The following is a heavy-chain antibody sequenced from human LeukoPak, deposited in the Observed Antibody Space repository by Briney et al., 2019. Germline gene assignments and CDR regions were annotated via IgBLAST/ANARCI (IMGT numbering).Heavy chain of an antibody. V-gene: IGHV3-48*03. CDR3: ASLLRRYYDSSGYY. D-gene: IGHD3-22*01. CDR1: GFTFSSYE. Sequence: GGSLRLSCAASGFTFSSYEMNWVRQAPGKGLEGVSYISSSGSTIYYADSVKGRFTISRDNAKNSLYLQMNSLRAEDTAVYYCASLLRRYYDSSGYYWGQGTLVTVSS. CDR2: ISSSGSTI. J-gene: IGHJ4*02.